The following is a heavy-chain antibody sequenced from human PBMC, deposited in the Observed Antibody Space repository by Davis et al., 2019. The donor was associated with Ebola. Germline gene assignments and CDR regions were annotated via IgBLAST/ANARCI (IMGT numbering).Heavy chain of an antibody. D-gene: IGHD2-2*01. V-gene: IGHV1-18*01. CDR2: ISGYNGNT. CDR3: ARDGISVVVGRGMDV. CDR1: GYTFTSHG. Sequence: ASVKVSCKASGYTFTSHGISWVRQAPGQGLEWMGWISGYNGNTNYVENLQGRVTMTTDTSTSTAYMELGSLRSADTAVYYCARDGISVVVGRGMDVWGKGTTVTVSS. J-gene: IGHJ6*04.